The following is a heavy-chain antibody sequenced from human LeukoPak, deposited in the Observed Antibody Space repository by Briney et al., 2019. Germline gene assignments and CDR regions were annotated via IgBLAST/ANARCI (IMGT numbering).Heavy chain of an antibody. D-gene: IGHD3-22*01. CDR2: FYKDGST. J-gene: IGHJ6*02. Sequence: PGGSLRLSCAASGFTFGPYTMNWVRQAPGKGLEWVSVFYKDGSTYYADSVKGRFTISRDNSKNTLYLQMNSLRAEDTAVYYCAKDRSGSYSQGLDYWGQGTTVTVSS. CDR1: GFTFGPYT. CDR3: AKDRSGSYSQGLDY. V-gene: IGHV3-66*02.